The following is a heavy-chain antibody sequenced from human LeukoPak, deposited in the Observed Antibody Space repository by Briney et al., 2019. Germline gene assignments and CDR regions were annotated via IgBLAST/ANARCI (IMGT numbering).Heavy chain of an antibody. D-gene: IGHD6-13*01. CDR3: ARARDIAAAGDFDY. CDR1: GFTFSSYS. Sequence: GSLRLSCAASGFTFSSYSMNWVRQAPGKGLEWVSSISSSSSYIYYADSVKGRFTISRDNAKNSLYLQMNSLRAEDTAVYYCARARDIAAAGDFDYWGQGTLVTVSS. V-gene: IGHV3-21*01. CDR2: ISSSSSYI. J-gene: IGHJ4*02.